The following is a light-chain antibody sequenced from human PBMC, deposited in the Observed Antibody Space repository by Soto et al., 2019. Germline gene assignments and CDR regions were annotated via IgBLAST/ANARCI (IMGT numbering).Light chain of an antibody. J-gene: IGKJ1*01. Sequence: EIVLTQSPATLSLSPGERATLSCRASQSVSSYLAWYQQKPGQAPRLLIYDASNRATGIPARFSGSGSGTDFTLTISSLQPDDFATYYCQQYNSLSGTFGQGTKVEIK. CDR1: QSVSSY. CDR3: QQYNSLSGT. CDR2: DAS. V-gene: IGKV3-11*01.